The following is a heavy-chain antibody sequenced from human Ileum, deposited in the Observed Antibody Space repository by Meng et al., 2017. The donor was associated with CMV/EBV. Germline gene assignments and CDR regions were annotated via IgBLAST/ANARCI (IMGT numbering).Heavy chain of an antibody. CDR2: IDPNSGGT. J-gene: IGHJ4*02. V-gene: IGHV1-2*02. CDR3: AIVRAGTVY. D-gene: IGHD5-24*01. Sequence: ASVKVSCKASGYTFTAYYVHWVRQAPGQGLEWMGWIDPNSGGTNYAQKFQGRVTMTRDTSIYTAYMEVSRLRSDDTAVFYCAIVRAGTVYWGQGTLVTVSS. CDR1: GYTFTAYY.